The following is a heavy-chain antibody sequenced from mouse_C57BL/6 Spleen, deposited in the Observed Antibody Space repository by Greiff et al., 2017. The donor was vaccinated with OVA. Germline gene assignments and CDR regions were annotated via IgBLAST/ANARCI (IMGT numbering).Heavy chain of an antibody. V-gene: IGHV5-4*01. Sequence: EVKLEESGGGLVKPGGSLKLSCAASGFTFSGYAMHWVRQTPEKGLEWVASISDGGSYIYYPDKVKGRFTISRDNAKNNLYLQMSHLKSEDTAMYYCARDSHYYGSSYAMDYWGQGTSVTVSS. CDR3: ARDSHYYGSSYAMDY. CDR2: ISDGGSYI. J-gene: IGHJ4*01. CDR1: GFTFSGYA. D-gene: IGHD1-1*01.